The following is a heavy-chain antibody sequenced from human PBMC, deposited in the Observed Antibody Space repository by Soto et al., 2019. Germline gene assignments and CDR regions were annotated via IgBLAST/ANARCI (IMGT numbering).Heavy chain of an antibody. V-gene: IGHV1-2*02. Sequence: QVQLVQSGAEVKKPGASVKVSCKASGYTFTGYYIHWVRQAPGQGLEWMGWINPNSGGTNYAQKFQGRVTKTRDTSSSTAYMELTRLISDDPAVYYCATASWFDPWDKGTVVSVSS. CDR1: GYTFTGYY. CDR3: ATASWFDP. J-gene: IGHJ5*02. D-gene: IGHD2-15*01. CDR2: INPNSGGT.